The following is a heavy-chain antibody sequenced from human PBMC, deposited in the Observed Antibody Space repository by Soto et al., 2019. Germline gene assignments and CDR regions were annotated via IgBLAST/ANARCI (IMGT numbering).Heavy chain of an antibody. CDR2: IYGGGST. D-gene: IGHD2-2*01. Sequence: GGSLRLSCAASGFTFSSNYMSWVRQAPGKGLEWVSVIYGGGSTNYAASVKGGFTISRDNSKNTLYLQMNSPRAEDTAVYYCARDAGSTSYTTNYYYGMDVWGQGTTVTVSS. CDR1: GFTFSSNY. CDR3: ARDAGSTSYTTNYYYGMDV. J-gene: IGHJ6*02. V-gene: IGHV3-53*01.